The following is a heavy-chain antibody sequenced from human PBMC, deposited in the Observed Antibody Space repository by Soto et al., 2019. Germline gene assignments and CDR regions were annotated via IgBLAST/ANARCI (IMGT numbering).Heavy chain of an antibody. J-gene: IGHJ4*02. D-gene: IGHD2-2*01. Sequence: QVQLQESGPGLVKPSETLSLTCTVSGGSVSSGSYYWSWIRQPPGKGLEWIGYIYYSGSTNYNPSLKSRVTISVDTSKNQFSLKLSSVTAADTAVYYCARVVCSSTSCGLDYWGQGTLVTVSS. V-gene: IGHV4-61*01. CDR3: ARVVCSSTSCGLDY. CDR1: GGSVSSGSYY. CDR2: IYYSGST.